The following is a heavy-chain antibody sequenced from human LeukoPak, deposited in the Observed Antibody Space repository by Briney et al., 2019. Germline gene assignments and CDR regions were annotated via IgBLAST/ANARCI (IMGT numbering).Heavy chain of an antibody. D-gene: IGHD3-10*01. Sequence: SETLSLTCTVSGGSISSYYWSWIRQPPGEGLEWIGYIYYSGSTNYNPSLKSRVTISVDTSKNQFSLKLSSVTAADTAVYYCAGQAMVRKRAIRDYYYGMDVWGQGTTVTVSS. CDR3: AGQAMVRKRAIRDYYYGMDV. V-gene: IGHV4-59*01. J-gene: IGHJ6*02. CDR1: GGSISSYY. CDR2: IYYSGST.